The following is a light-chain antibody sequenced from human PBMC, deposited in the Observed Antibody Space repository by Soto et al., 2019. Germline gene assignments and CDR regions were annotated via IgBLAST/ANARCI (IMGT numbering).Light chain of an antibody. CDR1: QSINSW. CDR3: QQYDGYPWT. J-gene: IGKJ1*01. V-gene: IGKV1-5*03. CDR2: KAS. Sequence: DIQMTQSPSILSASIGDRVTITCRASQSINSWLAWYQQKPGKAPKLLIYKASSLKSGVPSRFSGSGSGTEFTLTIDSLQPDDLATYYCQQYDGYPWTFDQGTKVEIK.